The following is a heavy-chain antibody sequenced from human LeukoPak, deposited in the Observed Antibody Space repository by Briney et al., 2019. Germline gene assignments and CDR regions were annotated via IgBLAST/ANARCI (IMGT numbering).Heavy chain of an antibody. J-gene: IGHJ4*02. CDR3: ARDRGDCSSTSCSYYFDY. Sequence: GGSLRLSCAASGFTFSSYATHWVRQAPGKGLEYVSAISSNGGSTYYANSVKGRFTISRDNSKNTLYLQMGSLRAEDMAVYYCARDRGDCSSTSCSYYFDYWGQGTLVTVSS. CDR1: GFTFSSYA. CDR2: ISSNGGST. D-gene: IGHD2-2*01. V-gene: IGHV3-64*01.